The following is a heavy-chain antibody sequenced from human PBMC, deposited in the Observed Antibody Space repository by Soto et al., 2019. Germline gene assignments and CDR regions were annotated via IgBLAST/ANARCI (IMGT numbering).Heavy chain of an antibody. J-gene: IGHJ4*02. V-gene: IGHV5-51*01. CDR1: RDSVTTYC. CDR3: ARLPADIVVVPAALTY. Sequence: PGESLKISCKASRDSVTTYCIGWVRQMPGKGLELIVVIYPCDSDTRYSPAYQGQCTIPAHKSFSPAYLQWSSLKASDTAMYYCARLPADIVVVPAALTYWGQGPLVTVSS. D-gene: IGHD2-2*01. CDR2: IYPCDSDT.